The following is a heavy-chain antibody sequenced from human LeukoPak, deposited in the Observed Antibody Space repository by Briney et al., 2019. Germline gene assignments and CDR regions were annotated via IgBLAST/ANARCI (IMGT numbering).Heavy chain of an antibody. CDR2: INPNSGGT. CDR3: ARGQYYFDS. V-gene: IGHV1-2*02. CDR1: GYTFTGYY. J-gene: IGHJ4*02. D-gene: IGHD4-11*01. Sequence: ASVTVSCKASGYTFTGYYMHWVRQAPGQGLEWMGWINPNSGGTNYAQKFQGRVTMTIDTSTRTAYMELRSLTSDDTAVYYCARGQYYFDSWGQGTLVSVSS.